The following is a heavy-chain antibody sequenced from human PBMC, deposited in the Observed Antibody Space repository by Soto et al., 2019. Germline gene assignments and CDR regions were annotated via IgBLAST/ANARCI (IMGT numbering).Heavy chain of an antibody. Sequence: PGGSLRLSCAASGFTFSSYWMHWVRQAPGKGLVWVSRINSDGSSTSYADSVKGRFTISRDNAKNTLYLQMNSLRAEDTALYYCARVGSPMVRSLIMNFAHWGQGALVTVSS. D-gene: IGHD3-10*01. CDR3: ARVGSPMVRSLIMNFAH. CDR2: INSDGSST. V-gene: IGHV3-74*01. CDR1: GFTFSSYW. J-gene: IGHJ4*02.